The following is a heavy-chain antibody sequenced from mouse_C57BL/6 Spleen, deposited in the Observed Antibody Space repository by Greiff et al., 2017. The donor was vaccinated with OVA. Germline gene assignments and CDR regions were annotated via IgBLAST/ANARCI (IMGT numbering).Heavy chain of an antibody. V-gene: IGHV3-6*01. CDR1: GYSITSGYY. CDR3: ARGWDGYYVDYAMDY. J-gene: IGHJ4*01. D-gene: IGHD2-3*01. CDR2: ISYDGSN. Sequence: ESGPGLVKPSQSLSLTCSVTGYSITSGYYWNWIRQFPGNKLEWMGYISYDGSNNYNPSLKNRISITRDTSKNQFFLKLNSVTTEDTATYYCARGWDGYYVDYAMDYWGQGTSVTVSS.